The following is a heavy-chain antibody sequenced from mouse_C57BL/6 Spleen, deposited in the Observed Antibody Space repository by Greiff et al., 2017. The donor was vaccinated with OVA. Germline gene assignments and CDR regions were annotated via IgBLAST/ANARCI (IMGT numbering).Heavy chain of an antibody. CDR3: TSIYYDYDLDY. CDR2: IRNKANNHAT. CDR1: GFTFSDAW. J-gene: IGHJ2*01. D-gene: IGHD2-4*01. Sequence: DVMLVESGGGLVQPGGSMKLSCAASGFTFSDAWMDWVRQSPEKGLEWVAEIRNKANNHATYYAESVKGRFTISRDDSKSRVYLQLNSLRAEDTGIYYCTSIYYDYDLDYWGQGTTLTVSS. V-gene: IGHV6-6*01.